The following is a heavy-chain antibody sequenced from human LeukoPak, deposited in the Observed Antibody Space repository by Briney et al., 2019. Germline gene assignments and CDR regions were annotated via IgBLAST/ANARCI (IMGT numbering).Heavy chain of an antibody. CDR1: GFTFSSYW. D-gene: IGHD6-13*01. CDR2: IKQDGSEK. Sequence: PGGSLRLPCAASGFTFSSYWMSWVRQAPGKGLEWVANIKQDGSEKYYVDSVEGRFTISRDNAKNSLYLQMNSLRAEDTAVYYCARLYSSSWSFWFGPWGQGTLVTVSS. CDR3: ARLYSSSWSFWFGP. V-gene: IGHV3-7*01. J-gene: IGHJ5*02.